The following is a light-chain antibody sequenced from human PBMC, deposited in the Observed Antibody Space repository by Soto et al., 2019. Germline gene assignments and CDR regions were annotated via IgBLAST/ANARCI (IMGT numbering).Light chain of an antibody. J-gene: IGKJ3*01. CDR3: QQHGSSPFN. CDR1: QSVTSSY. Sequence: EVVLTQSPGTLSLSPGERATLSCRASQSVTSSYLAWYQQKPGQAPRLLIHGASTRATGIPDRFSGSGFGRDFTLTISRLEPEDSAVYYCQQHGSSPFNVGPGTKVEIK. CDR2: GAS. V-gene: IGKV3-20*01.